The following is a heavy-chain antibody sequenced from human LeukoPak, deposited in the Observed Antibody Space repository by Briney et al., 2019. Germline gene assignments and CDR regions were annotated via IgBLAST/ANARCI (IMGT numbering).Heavy chain of an antibody. D-gene: IGHD2-2*01. CDR1: AAPITSYY. V-gene: IGHV4-59*12. CDR3: AREYCSSTSCYGPDGMDV. CDR2: INHSGST. Sequence: ASETLSLTCTVSAAPITSYYWSWIRQPPGRGLEWIGEINHSGSTNYNPSLKSRVTISVDTSKNQFSLKLSSVTAADTAVYYCAREYCSSTSCYGPDGMDVWGQGTTVTVSS. J-gene: IGHJ6*02.